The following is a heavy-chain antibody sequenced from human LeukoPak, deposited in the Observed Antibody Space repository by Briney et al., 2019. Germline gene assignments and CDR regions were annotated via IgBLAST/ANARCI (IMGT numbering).Heavy chain of an antibody. Sequence: SVKVSCKASGGTFSSYAISWVRQAPGQGLELMGGIIPIFGTANYAQKFQGRGTITADESTSTAYMELRSLRSEDKAVYYCARVDDGSGGYEEYWGEGTLVTVSS. CDR1: GGTFSSYA. J-gene: IGHJ4*02. CDR2: IIPIFGTA. CDR3: ARVDDGSGGYEEY. D-gene: IGHD3-10*01. V-gene: IGHV1-69*13.